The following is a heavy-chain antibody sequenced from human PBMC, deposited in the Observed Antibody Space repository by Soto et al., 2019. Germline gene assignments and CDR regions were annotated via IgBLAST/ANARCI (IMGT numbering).Heavy chain of an antibody. CDR3: ARDSGYSGYDRKSLERYFDY. CDR2: ISSSSSYI. V-gene: IGHV3-21*01. CDR1: GFTFSSYS. J-gene: IGHJ4*02. Sequence: PWGSLRLSCASSGFTFSSYSMNWVRQAPGKGLEWVSSISSSSSYIYYADSVKGRFTISRDNAKNSLYLQMNSLRAEDTAVYYCARDSGYSGYDRKSLERYFDYWGQGTLVTVSS. D-gene: IGHD5-12*01.